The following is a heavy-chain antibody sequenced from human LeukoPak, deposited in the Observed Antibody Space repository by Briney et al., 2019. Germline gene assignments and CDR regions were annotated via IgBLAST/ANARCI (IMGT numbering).Heavy chain of an antibody. V-gene: IGHV3-30-3*01. CDR3: AKEAEGELYWGGYFKY. Sequence: GGSLRLSCAASGFNFSSYAMHWVRQAPGKGLEWVAGISYDGSNHYYAASVKGRFSISRDNYKNTRYLQMKSLRAEDTAVYDCAKEAEGELYWGGYFKYWGQGALVTVSP. J-gene: IGHJ4*02. CDR2: ISYDGSNH. CDR1: GFNFSSYA. D-gene: IGHD3-16*01.